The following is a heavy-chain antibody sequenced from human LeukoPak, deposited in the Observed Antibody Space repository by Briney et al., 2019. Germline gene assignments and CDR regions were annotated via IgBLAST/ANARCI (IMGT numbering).Heavy chain of an antibody. D-gene: IGHD3-22*01. Sequence: SGTLSLTCAVSGGSISSSNWWSWVRQPPGQGLEWIGEIYHSGSTNYNPSLKSRVTISVDKSKNQFSLKLSSVTAADTAVYYCARFGEYYYDSSGYDYWGQGTLVTVSS. CDR2: IYHSGST. CDR3: ARFGEYYYDSSGYDY. V-gene: IGHV4-4*02. CDR1: GGSISSSNW. J-gene: IGHJ4*02.